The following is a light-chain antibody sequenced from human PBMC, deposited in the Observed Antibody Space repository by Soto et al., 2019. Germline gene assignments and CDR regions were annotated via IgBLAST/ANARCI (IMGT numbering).Light chain of an antibody. CDR1: QTINNY. CDR3: QKSDTTPWT. V-gene: IGKV1-39*01. CDR2: SAS. Sequence: DIQMTQSPSSLSASVGDSFTITFLTSQTINNYLNWYQQKPGKAPKLLVYSASSLQSGVPSRFSGSGSGTDFTLTISDLQPEDFTTYYCQKSDTTPWTLGQGTKVDI. J-gene: IGKJ1*01.